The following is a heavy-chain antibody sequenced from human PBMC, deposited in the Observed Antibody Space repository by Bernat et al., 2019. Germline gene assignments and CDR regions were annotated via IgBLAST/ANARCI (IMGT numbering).Heavy chain of an antibody. V-gene: IGHV3-33*01. CDR3: ARTFDTYYMDV. CDR1: GFTFSTYG. Sequence: QVHLVESGGGVVQPGRSLRLSCAASGFTFSTYGMHWVRQAPGRGLEWMAVIWGDGGKEYYADSVKGRFTISRENSKNILYLQMNSLRADDTAIYYCARTFDTYYMDVWGKGTTVTVSS. J-gene: IGHJ6*03. CDR2: IWGDGGKE.